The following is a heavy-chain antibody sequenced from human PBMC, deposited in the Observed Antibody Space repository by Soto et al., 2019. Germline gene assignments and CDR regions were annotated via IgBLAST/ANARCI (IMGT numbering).Heavy chain of an antibody. CDR1: GFTFNSYW. D-gene: IGHD6-19*01. Sequence: EVQLAESGGGLVQPGGSLRLSCAASGFTFNSYWMHWVRQAPGKGLVWVSRIDPYGSATKYADYVEGRFTISRDNAKNTLYLQMDFLAAEDTAVYFCAIVLKTSGWDNDVFDIWGQGTMVTVSS. CDR3: AIVLKTSGWDNDVFDI. CDR2: IDPYGSAT. V-gene: IGHV3-74*03. J-gene: IGHJ3*02.